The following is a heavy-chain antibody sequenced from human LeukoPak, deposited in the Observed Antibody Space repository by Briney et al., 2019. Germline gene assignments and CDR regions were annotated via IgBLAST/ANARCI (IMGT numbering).Heavy chain of an antibody. D-gene: IGHD3-10*01. Sequence: SVKVSCKASGGTFSSYAISWVRQAPGQGLEWMGGIIPIFGTANYAQKFQGRVTITADESTSTAYMELSSLRSEDTAVYYCARTYGSGSYYSHFDYWGQGTLVAVSS. J-gene: IGHJ4*02. CDR2: IIPIFGTA. V-gene: IGHV1-69*13. CDR1: GGTFSSYA. CDR3: ARTYGSGSYYSHFDY.